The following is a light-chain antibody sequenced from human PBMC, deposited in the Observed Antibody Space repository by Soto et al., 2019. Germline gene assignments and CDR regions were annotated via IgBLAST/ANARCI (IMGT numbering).Light chain of an antibody. J-gene: IGLJ1*01. Sequence: QSALTQPASVSGSPGQSITISCTGTISDIGAYNSVSWYQQYPGRAPKLMIYEVSNRPSGVSARFSASKSGNTASLTISGLQAEDEADYYCNSRGGSRPYYVFGTGTKVTVL. CDR2: EVS. CDR1: ISDIGAYNS. V-gene: IGLV2-14*01. CDR3: NSRGGSRPYYV.